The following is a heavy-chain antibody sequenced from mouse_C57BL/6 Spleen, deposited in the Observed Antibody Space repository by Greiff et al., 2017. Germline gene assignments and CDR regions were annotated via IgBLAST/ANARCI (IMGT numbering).Heavy chain of an antibody. Sequence: QVQLKQSGAELVKPGASVKISCKASGYAFSSYWMNWVKQRPGKGLEWIGQIYPGDGDTNYNGKFKGKATLTADKSSSTAYMQLSSLTSEDSAVYFCARWTMNYAMDYWGQGTSVTVSS. CDR2: IYPGDGDT. J-gene: IGHJ4*01. D-gene: IGHD2-4*01. CDR1: GYAFSSYW. V-gene: IGHV1-80*01. CDR3: ARWTMNYAMDY.